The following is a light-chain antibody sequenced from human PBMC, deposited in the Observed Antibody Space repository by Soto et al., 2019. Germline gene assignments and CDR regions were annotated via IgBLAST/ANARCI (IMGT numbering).Light chain of an antibody. CDR2: QAS. Sequence: DVKMAQSPSTLSASVGDRVTVACRASQSIDTWLAWYQQKPGKAPQVLINQASTLESGVPSRFSGSGSGTEFTLTITSLQRDDFASYFCQHYHSYPYTFGQGTKVDI. V-gene: IGKV1-5*03. CDR1: QSIDTW. CDR3: QHYHSYPYT. J-gene: IGKJ2*01.